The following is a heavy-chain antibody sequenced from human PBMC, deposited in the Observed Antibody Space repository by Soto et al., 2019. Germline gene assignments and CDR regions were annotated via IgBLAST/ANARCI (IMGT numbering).Heavy chain of an antibody. CDR3: AREGYYDSSGLVDY. J-gene: IGHJ4*02. V-gene: IGHV1-69*13. CDR1: GGTFSSYA. CDR2: IIPIFGTA. D-gene: IGHD3-22*01. Sequence: SVTGSCKASGGTFSSYAVIWVRQAPGQGLEWMGGIIPIFGTANYAQKFQGRVTITADESTSTAYMELSSLRSEDTAVYYCAREGYYDSSGLVDYWGQGTLVTVSS.